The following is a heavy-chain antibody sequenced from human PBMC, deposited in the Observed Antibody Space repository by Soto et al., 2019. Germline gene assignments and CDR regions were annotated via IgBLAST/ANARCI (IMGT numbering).Heavy chain of an antibody. CDR3: EKEDTAIIRGWFDP. V-gene: IGHV3-23*01. Sequence: GGSLRLSCAASGFTFSSYAMSWAPQAPGKGLDWVSAISGRGGSTYYADSVKGRFTISRDKPKNTLNLQMNSRKAEDPAVIYYEKEDTAIIRGWFDPWGQGTLVTVSS. J-gene: IGHJ5*02. CDR1: GFTFSSYA. D-gene: IGHD5-18*01. CDR2: ISGRGGST.